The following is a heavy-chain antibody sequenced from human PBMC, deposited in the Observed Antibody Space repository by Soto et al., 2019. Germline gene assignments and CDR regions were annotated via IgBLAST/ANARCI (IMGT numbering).Heavy chain of an antibody. D-gene: IGHD6-25*01. CDR3: VSHHNYIVASGSFFAY. Sequence: PSETLSLTCTVSGGSIASSLYYWGWVRQSPGKGLEWIESIYYSGSTHYNPSLKSRFTVPVDTSKNHFSLKLHSVTAEDTAVYFCVSHHNYIVASGSFFAYWSQGPLLTVSS. J-gene: IGHJ4*02. CDR1: GGSIASSLYY. CDR2: IYYSGST. V-gene: IGHV4-39*01.